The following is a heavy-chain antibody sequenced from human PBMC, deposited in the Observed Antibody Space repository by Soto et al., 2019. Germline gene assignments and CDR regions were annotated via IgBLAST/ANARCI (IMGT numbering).Heavy chain of an antibody. V-gene: IGHV1-2*02. J-gene: IGHJ4*02. CDR1: GYTFTGYY. Sequence: ASVKVSCNASGYTFTGYYMHWVRHAPGQGLEWMGWINPNSGGTNYAQKFQGRVTMTRDTSISTAYMELSRLRSDDTAVYYCASPPLFYDYVWGSYRFDYWGQGTLVTVSS. D-gene: IGHD3-16*02. CDR2: INPNSGGT. CDR3: ASPPLFYDYVWGSYRFDY.